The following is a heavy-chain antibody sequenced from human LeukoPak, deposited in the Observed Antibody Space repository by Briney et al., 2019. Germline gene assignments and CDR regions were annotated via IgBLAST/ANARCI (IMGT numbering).Heavy chain of an antibody. V-gene: IGHV4-39*07. J-gene: IGHJ4*02. CDR1: GGSISSSSYY. D-gene: IGHD3-10*01. CDR3: ARDLWFGELSPTNDY. Sequence: SETLSLTCTVSGGSISSSSYYWGWIRQPPGKGLEWIGSIYYSGSTYYNPSLKSRVTISVDTSKNQFSLKLSSVTAADTAVYYCARDLWFGELSPTNDYWGQGTLVTVSS. CDR2: IYYSGST.